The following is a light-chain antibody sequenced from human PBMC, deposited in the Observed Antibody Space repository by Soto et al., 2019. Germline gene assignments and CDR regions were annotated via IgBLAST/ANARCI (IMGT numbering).Light chain of an antibody. J-gene: IGLJ1*01. CDR2: EVT. Sequence: SALTQPASVSGSPGQSITISCTGTSSDVGTYNYVSWYQHHPGKAPKLMLYEVTNRPSGVSNRFSGSKSGNTASLTISGLRAEDEADYYCTSYTSDSTPYVFGTGTKVTVL. V-gene: IGLV2-14*01. CDR1: SSDVGTYNY. CDR3: TSYTSDSTPYV.